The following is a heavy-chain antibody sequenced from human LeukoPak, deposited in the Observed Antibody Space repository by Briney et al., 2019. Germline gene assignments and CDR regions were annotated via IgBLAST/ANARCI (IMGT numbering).Heavy chain of an antibody. Sequence: GGSLRLSCAASGFTLRSYAVGWVRRVPGKGRDWVSVISVGGGSTYYAESVKGRFTISRDNSKNTLYLQMNSLRAEDTAVYYCAKEGLKYCTNGVCYTGVDYWGQGTLVTVSS. CDR1: GFTLRSYA. J-gene: IGHJ4*02. CDR2: ISVGGGST. CDR3: AKEGLKYCTNGVCYTGVDY. V-gene: IGHV3-23*01. D-gene: IGHD2-8*01.